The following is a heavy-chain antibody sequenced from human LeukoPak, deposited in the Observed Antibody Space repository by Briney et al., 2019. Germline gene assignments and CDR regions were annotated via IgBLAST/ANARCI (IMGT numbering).Heavy chain of an antibody. D-gene: IGHD5-12*01. Sequence: ASVKVSCKASGYTFTSYVISWLRQAPAQGLEGMGWISAYNGNTNYAQKLQGRVTMTTDTSTSTAYMELRSLRSDDTAVYYCARDGYSGYETDYYYYYMDVWGKGTTVTVSS. CDR2: ISAYNGNT. CDR1: GYTFTSYV. J-gene: IGHJ6*03. V-gene: IGHV1-18*01. CDR3: ARDGYSGYETDYYYYYMDV.